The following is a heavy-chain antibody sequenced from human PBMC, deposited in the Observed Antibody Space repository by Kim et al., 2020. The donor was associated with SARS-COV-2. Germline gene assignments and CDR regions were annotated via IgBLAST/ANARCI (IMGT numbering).Heavy chain of an antibody. J-gene: IGHJ4*02. D-gene: IGHD3-22*01. Sequence: AAPVKGRFTISRDDSKNTLYLQMNSLKTEDTAVYYCTTDLRIVVVITTGYWGQGTLVTVSS. CDR3: TTDLRIVVVITTGY. V-gene: IGHV3-15*01.